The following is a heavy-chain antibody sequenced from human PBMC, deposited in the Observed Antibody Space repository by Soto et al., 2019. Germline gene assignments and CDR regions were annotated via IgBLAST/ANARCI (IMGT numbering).Heavy chain of an antibody. CDR3: ARASGIVGATAAFDI. CDR2: INPNSGGT. V-gene: IGHV1-2*04. D-gene: IGHD1-26*01. J-gene: IGHJ3*02. CDR1: GYTFTGYY. Sequence: ASVKVSCKASGYTFTGYYMHWVRQAPGQGLEWMGWINPNSGGTNYAQKFQGWVTMTRDTSISTAYMELSRLRSDDTAVYYCARASGIVGATAAFDIWGQGTMVTVSS.